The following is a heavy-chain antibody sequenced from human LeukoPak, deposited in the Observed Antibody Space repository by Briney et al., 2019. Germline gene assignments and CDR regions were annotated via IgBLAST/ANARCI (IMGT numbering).Heavy chain of an antibody. J-gene: IGHJ3*02. V-gene: IGHV3-30*02. CDR1: GFTFSSYG. Sequence: GGSLRLSCAASGFTFSSYGMHWVRQAPGKGLEWVAFIRYDGSNKYYADSVKGRFTISRDNAKNSVYLQMNNLRPDDTAVYYCAREIRGWDAFDIWGQGTVVTVSS. CDR3: AREIRGWDAFDI. D-gene: IGHD3-22*01. CDR2: IRYDGSNK.